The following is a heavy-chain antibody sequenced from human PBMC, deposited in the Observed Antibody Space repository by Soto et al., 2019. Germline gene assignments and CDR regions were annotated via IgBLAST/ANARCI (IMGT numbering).Heavy chain of an antibody. J-gene: IGHJ4*02. D-gene: IGHD3-16*01. Sequence: EVHLVEAGGGLVKPGESLTLSCAASGFTFGSFTLTWVPQAPGKGLEWVSSISSSSAYIYYAESVKGRFTISRDNARSTLYLQMNSLRLDDTAVYFCARDGLTFGGDWGQGTLVAVSS. CDR1: GFTFGSFT. V-gene: IGHV3-21*06. CDR3: ARDGLTFGGD. CDR2: ISSSSAYI.